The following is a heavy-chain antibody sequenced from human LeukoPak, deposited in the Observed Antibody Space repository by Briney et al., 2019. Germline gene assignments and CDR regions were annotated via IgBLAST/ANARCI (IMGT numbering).Heavy chain of an antibody. J-gene: IGHJ4*02. CDR1: GVTVSSNH. CDR3: ATDGRSSGWYGFDY. D-gene: IGHD6-19*01. CDR2: ITSPVGRI. V-gene: IGHV3-21*01. Sequence: GGSLRLSCAVSGVTVSSNHMNWVRQAPGKGLEWVSSITSPVGRIYYADSLKGRITISRDNARSSLYLQMNSLRAEDTAVYYCATDGRSSGWYGFDYWGRGTLLTVSS.